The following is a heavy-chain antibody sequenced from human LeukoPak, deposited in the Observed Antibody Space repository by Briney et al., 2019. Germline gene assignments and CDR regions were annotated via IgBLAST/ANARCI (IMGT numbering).Heavy chain of an antibody. D-gene: IGHD6-19*01. CDR1: GFPFSDYY. Sequence: GSLRLSCAASGFPFSDYYMSWIRQAPGKGLEWVGRIYTSGSTNYNPSLKSRVTMSVDTSKNQFSLKLSSVTAADTAVYYCARGGDIAVAVWGYWGQGTLVTVSS. J-gene: IGHJ4*02. CDR2: IYTSGST. CDR3: ARGGDIAVAVWGY. V-gene: IGHV4-59*10.